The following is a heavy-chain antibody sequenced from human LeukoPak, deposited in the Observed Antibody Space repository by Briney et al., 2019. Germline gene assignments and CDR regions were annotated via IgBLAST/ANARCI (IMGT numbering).Heavy chain of an antibody. J-gene: IGHJ4*02. D-gene: IGHD6-13*01. CDR1: GFTFSSYA. V-gene: IGHV3-30-3*01. CDR2: ISYDGSNK. Sequence: PGGSLRLSCAASGFTFSSYAMHWVRQAPGKGLEWVAVISYDGSNKYYADSVKGRFTISRDNSKNTLYLQMNSLRAEDTAVYYCAREDGGYSSSYFDYWGQGTLVTVSS. CDR3: AREDGGYSSSYFDY.